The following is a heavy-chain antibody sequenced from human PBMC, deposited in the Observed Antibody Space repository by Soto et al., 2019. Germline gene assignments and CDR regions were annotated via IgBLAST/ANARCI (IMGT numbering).Heavy chain of an antibody. CDR1: GFTFSTYD. J-gene: IGHJ4*02. CDR3: AKRNLYGSGTHDY. D-gene: IGHD3-10*01. CDR2: ISGGGGKT. Sequence: EVQLLESGGGLVQPGGSLRLSCAASGFTFSTYDMSWVRQAPGKGLEWVSGISGGGGKTDYADSVKGRFTISRDNSKNTLYLQMNSLRAEDTAVYYCAKRNLYGSGTHDYWGQGSLVTVSP. V-gene: IGHV3-23*01.